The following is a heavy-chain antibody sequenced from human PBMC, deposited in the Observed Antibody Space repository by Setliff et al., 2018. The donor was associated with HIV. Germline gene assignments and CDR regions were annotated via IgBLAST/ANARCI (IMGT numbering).Heavy chain of an antibody. V-gene: IGHV4-39*01. J-gene: IGHJ4*02. CDR3: VRPQRGRGGGSHFDF. CDR1: GDSISSSSPY. D-gene: IGHD3-16*01. Sequence: LSLTCTVFGDSISSSSPYWGWVRQPPGKGLEWIGNIYFGGDTFYNPSLKSRLAISVDTSKNQFSLRLSSVTAADTSVYYCVRPQRGRGGGSHFDFWGQGALVTVSS. CDR2: IYFGGDT.